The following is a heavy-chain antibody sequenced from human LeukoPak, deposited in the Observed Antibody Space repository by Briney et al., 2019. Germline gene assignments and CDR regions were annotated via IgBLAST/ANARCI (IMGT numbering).Heavy chain of an antibody. V-gene: IGHV3-23*01. CDR2: ISADSATT. D-gene: IGHD4-17*01. CDR3: AREPEMTTVTTVDY. Sequence: GGSLRLSCAASGFNFGSYSMTWVRQAPGKGLEWVSVISADSATTFYADSVKGRFTISRDNAKNSLYLQMNSLRAEDTAVYYCAREPEMTTVTTVDYWGQGTLVTVSS. J-gene: IGHJ4*02. CDR1: GFNFGSYS.